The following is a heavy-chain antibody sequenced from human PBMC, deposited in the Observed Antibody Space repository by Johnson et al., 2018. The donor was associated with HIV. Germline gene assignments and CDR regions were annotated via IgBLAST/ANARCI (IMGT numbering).Heavy chain of an antibody. CDR1: GFTFSSFG. J-gene: IGHJ3*02. D-gene: IGHD1-1*01. Sequence: VQLVESGGGVVQPGRSLRLSCAATGFTFSSFGMHWVRQDPGKGLEWVALISYDGNNKYYADSVKGRFTISRENSNNTLSLQMSSLRAEDMAVYYCVCRSGTIWGQGKIVTVSS. CDR2: ISYDGNNK. CDR3: VCRSGTI. V-gene: IGHV3-30*03.